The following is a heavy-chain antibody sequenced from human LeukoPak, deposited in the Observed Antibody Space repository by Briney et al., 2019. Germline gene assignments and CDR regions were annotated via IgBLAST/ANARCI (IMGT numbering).Heavy chain of an antibody. J-gene: IGHJ6*03. V-gene: IGHV3-43D*03. CDR1: GFTFDDYA. CDR2: ISWDGGST. CDR3: AKAMYSSSWQYYMDV. D-gene: IGHD6-13*01. Sequence: PGGSLRLSCAASGFTFDDYAMHWVRQAPGKGLEWVSLISWDGGSTYYADSVKGRFTISRDNSKNSLYLQMNSLRAEDTALYYCAKAMYSSSWQYYMDVWGKGTTVTVSS.